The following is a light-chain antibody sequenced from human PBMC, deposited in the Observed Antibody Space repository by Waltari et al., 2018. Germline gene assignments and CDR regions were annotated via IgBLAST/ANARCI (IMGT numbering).Light chain of an antibody. J-gene: IGKJ1*01. Sequence: DIVMTQPPDSLAVSLGERATINCKSSQNVLYSSNNKNYLAWYQQKPGQPPKLLIYWASTRESGVPDRFSGSGSGTDFTLTISSLQAEDVAVYYCQQYYGTPPTFGQGTKVEIK. CDR2: WAS. V-gene: IGKV4-1*01. CDR1: QNVLYSSNNKNY. CDR3: QQYYGTPPT.